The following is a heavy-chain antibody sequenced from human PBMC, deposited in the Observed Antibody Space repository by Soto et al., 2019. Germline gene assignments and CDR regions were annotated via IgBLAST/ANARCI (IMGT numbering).Heavy chain of an antibody. D-gene: IGHD2-2*01. V-gene: IGHV1-18*01. CDR3: ARGRGYCSSTSCASSWWFDP. CDR1: GYTFTSYG. J-gene: IGHJ5*02. Sequence: QVQLVQSGAEVKKPGASVKVSCKASGYTFTSYGISWVRQAPGQGLEWMGWISAYNGNTNYAQKLQGRVTMTTDKSTSTAYMELRSLRSDDTAVYYCARGRGYCSSTSCASSWWFDPWGQGTLVTVSS. CDR2: ISAYNGNT.